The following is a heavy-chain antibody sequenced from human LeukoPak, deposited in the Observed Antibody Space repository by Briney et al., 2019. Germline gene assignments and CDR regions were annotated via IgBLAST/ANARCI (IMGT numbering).Heavy chain of an antibody. D-gene: IGHD1-26*01. J-gene: IGHJ4*02. CDR1: GFTFSSYW. CDR3: ARESLLGGLDF. V-gene: IGHV3-7*04. Sequence: PGGSLRLSCAASGFTFSSYWMTWVRQAPGKGLEWVANIKEGGSEKYYVDSVKGRFTIFRDNAKDSLSLHMNSLRPEDTAVYYCARESLLGGLDFWGQGTLVIASS. CDR2: IKEGGSEK.